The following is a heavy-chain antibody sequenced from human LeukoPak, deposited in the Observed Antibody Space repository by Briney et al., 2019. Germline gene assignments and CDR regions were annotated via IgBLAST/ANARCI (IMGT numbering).Heavy chain of an antibody. CDR3: ARDLGPCVVAAQYYMDV. D-gene: IGHD2-15*01. CDR2: INPNSGGT. V-gene: IGHV1-2*02. J-gene: IGHJ6*03. CDR1: GYTFTGYY. Sequence: GASVKVSCKASGYTFTGYYMHWVRQAPGQGLEWMGWINPNSGGTNYAQKFQGRVTMTRDTSISTAYMELSRLRSDDTAVYYCARDLGPCVVAAQYYMDVWGKGTTVTVSS.